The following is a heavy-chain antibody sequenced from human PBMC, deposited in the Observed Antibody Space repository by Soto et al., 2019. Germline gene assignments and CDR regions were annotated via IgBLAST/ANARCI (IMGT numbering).Heavy chain of an antibody. CDR1: GNTFTYVY. CDR2: ITPFNGNT. V-gene: IGHV1-45*02. Sequence: QMQLVQSGAEVKKTGSSVKVSCKGSGNTFTYVYLHWVRQAPGQALEWMGWITPFNGNTKYAQKFQDRVTFTGYTSLNTAYMELSSLRSDDTAMFYCASGRYDASGYFDYWGQGTLVTVSS. CDR3: ASGRYDASGYFDY. D-gene: IGHD3-22*01. J-gene: IGHJ4*02.